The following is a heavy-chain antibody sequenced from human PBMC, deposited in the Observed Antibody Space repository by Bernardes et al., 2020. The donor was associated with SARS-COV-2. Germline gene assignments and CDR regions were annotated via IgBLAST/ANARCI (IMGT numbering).Heavy chain of an antibody. J-gene: IGHJ4*02. CDR3: ARATTGYHDY. CDR2: IYPDDSDT. V-gene: IGHV5-51*01. D-gene: IGHD3-9*01. Sequence: GESLKISCKGFGYSFINYWIAWVRQMPGKGLEWVGIIYPDDSDTRYSPSFQGHVTISADKSITTAYLQWSSLKAADTAMYYCARATTGYHDYWGQGTLVTVSS. CDR1: GYSFINYW.